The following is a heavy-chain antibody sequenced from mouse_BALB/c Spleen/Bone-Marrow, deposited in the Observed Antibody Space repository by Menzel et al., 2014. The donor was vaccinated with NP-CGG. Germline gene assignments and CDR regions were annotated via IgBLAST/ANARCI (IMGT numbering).Heavy chain of an antibody. Sequence: DVKLVECGGGLVKPGGSLKLSCAASGFTFSSYDMSWVRRTPEKRLEWVAIINTGGSYTYYSDSVKGRFTISRDNAKNTLYLQMISLRSEDTAMYYCARRALDYWYFDVWGAGTTVTVSS. CDR3: ARRALDYWYFDV. J-gene: IGHJ1*01. CDR1: GFTFSSYD. V-gene: IGHV5-9-3*01. CDR2: INTGGSYT.